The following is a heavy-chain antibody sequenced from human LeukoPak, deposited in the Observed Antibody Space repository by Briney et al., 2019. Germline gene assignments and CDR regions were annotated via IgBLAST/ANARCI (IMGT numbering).Heavy chain of an antibody. CDR3: ARGLGKWASTTLGED. J-gene: IGHJ4*02. CDR1: GYTFTIYG. CDR2: ISAYNGNT. V-gene: IGHV1-18*01. D-gene: IGHD3-10*01. Sequence: GASVTVSCMSSGYTFTIYGISWVRQAPGQGLERMGWISAYNGNTNHAQKLQGRVTMTTDTSTSTAYMELRSLRSDDTAVYYCARGLGKWASTTLGEDWGQGTLVTVSS.